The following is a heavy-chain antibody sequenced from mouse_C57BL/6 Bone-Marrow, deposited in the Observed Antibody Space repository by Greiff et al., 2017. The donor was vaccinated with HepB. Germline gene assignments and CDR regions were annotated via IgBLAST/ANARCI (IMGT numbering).Heavy chain of an antibody. CDR2: ISYDGSN. CDR1: GYSITSGYY. CDR3: ALYGNSFFDY. V-gene: IGHV3-6*01. D-gene: IGHD2-1*01. Sequence: EVQLQESGPGLVKPSQSLSLTCSVTGYSITSGYYWNWIRQFPGNKLEWMGYISYDGSNNYNPSLKNRISITRDTSKNQFFLKLNSVTTEDTATYYCALYGNSFFDYWGQGTTLTVSS. J-gene: IGHJ2*01.